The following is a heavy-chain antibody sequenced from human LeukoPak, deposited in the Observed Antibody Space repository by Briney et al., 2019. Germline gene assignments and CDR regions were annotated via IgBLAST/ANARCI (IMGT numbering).Heavy chain of an antibody. V-gene: IGHV3-7*03. Sequence: GGSLRLSCAASGFTFSSYAMHWVRQAPGKGLEWVANIKQDGSEKYYVDSVKGRFTISRDNAKNSLYLQMNSLRAEDTAVYYCAREGGVWGSYNYWGQGTLVTVSS. CDR3: AREGGVWGSYNY. CDR2: IKQDGSEK. CDR1: GFTFSSYA. J-gene: IGHJ4*02. D-gene: IGHD3-16*01.